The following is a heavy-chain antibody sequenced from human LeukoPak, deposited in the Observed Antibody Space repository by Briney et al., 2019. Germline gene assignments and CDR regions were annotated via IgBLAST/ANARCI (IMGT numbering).Heavy chain of an antibody. D-gene: IGHD1-26*01. CDR2: ISAYDGNT. J-gene: IGHJ5*02. CDR1: GYTFTSYG. V-gene: IGHV1-18*01. CDR3: ARDPLSIVGATDNWFDP. Sequence: ASVKVSCKASGYTFTSYGISWVRQAPGQGLEWMGWISAYDGNTNYAQQLQGRVTMTTDTSTSTAYMELRSLRSDDTAVYYCARDPLSIVGATDNWFDPWGQGTLVTVSS.